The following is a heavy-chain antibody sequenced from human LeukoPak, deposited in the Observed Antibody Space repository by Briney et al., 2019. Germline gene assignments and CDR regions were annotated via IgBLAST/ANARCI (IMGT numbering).Heavy chain of an antibody. CDR1: GFTFSSYS. CDR2: ISSSSSYI. CDR3: ARVWPHSRYHFDY. D-gene: IGHD1-1*01. V-gene: IGHV3-21*01. Sequence: GGSLRLSCAASGFTFSSYSMNWVRQAPGKGLEWVSSISSSSSYIYYADSVKGRFTISRDNAKNSLYLQMNSLRAEDTAVYYCARVWPHSRYHFDYWGQGTLVTVSS. J-gene: IGHJ4*02.